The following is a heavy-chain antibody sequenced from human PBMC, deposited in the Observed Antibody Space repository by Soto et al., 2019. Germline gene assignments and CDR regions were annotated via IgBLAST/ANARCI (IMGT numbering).Heavy chain of an antibody. CDR3: ARLQFRELFAY. D-gene: IGHD1-26*01. CDR2: ILHTGGT. CDR1: GGSISGGGFS. V-gene: IGHV4-30-2*01. J-gene: IGHJ1*01. Sequence: PWGTLSITCAVSGGSISGGGFSWSWIRQPPGKGLEWIGYILHTGGTQYNPSLKSRVSMSVDKSKNQFSLHLTSVTAADTAVYYCARLQFRELFAYCGQGALVIVSS.